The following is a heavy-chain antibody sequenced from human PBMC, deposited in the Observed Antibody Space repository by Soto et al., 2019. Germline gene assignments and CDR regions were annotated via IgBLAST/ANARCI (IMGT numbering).Heavy chain of an antibody. CDR1: GGSISSGDYY. Sequence: QVQLQESGPGLVKPSQTLSLTCTVSGGSISSGDYYWSWIRQPPGKGLEWVGYIYYSGSTYYNPSLKSRVTISVDTSKNQFSRKLSSVTAADTAVYYCARDFTVTSGYFDYWGQGTLVTVSS. CDR2: IYYSGST. J-gene: IGHJ4*02. V-gene: IGHV4-30-4*01. CDR3: ARDFTVTSGYFDY. D-gene: IGHD4-17*01.